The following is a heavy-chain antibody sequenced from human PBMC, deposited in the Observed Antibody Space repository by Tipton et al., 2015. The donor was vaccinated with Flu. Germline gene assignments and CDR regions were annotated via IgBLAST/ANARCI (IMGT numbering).Heavy chain of an antibody. D-gene: IGHD3-10*01. Sequence: TLSLTCTVSGYSISSGYYWGWIRQPPGKGLEWIGSIYHSGSTYYNPSLKCRVTISVDTSKNQFSLKLSSVTAAGTAVYYCARGSLWFGELEKYGFDPWGQGTLVTASS. CDR2: IYHSGST. V-gene: IGHV4-38-2*02. CDR1: GYSISSGYY. CDR3: ARGSLWFGELEKYGFDP. J-gene: IGHJ5*02.